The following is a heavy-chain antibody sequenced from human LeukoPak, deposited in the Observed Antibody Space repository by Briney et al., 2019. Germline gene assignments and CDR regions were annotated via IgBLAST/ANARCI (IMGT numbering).Heavy chain of an antibody. CDR1: GGSISSSSYY. J-gene: IGHJ4*02. CDR3: AREGELAGYFDY. V-gene: IGHV4-39*07. D-gene: IGHD1-26*01. Sequence: SETLSLTCTVSGGSISSSSYYWGWIRQPPGKGLEWIGRIYTSGSTNYNPSLKSRVTISVDTSKNQFSLKLSSVTAADTAVYYCAREGELAGYFDYWGQGTLVTVSS. CDR2: IYTSGST.